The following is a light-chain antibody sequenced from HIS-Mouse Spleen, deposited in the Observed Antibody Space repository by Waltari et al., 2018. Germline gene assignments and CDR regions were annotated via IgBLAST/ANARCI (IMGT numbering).Light chain of an antibody. J-gene: IGKJ4*01. CDR1: QDISNY. CDR3: QQYDNLLT. CDR2: DAS. Sequence: DIQMTQSPYSLSASVGERVTITCQASQDISNYLNWYQQKPGKAPKLLIYDASNLETGVPSRFSGSGSGTDFTFTISSLQPEDIATYYCQQYDNLLTFGGGTKVEIK. V-gene: IGKV1-33*01.